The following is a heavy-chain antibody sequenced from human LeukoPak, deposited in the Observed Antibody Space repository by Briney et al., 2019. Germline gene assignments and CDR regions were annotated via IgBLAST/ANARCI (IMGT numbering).Heavy chain of an antibody. CDR2: IRYDGNNK. D-gene: IGHD1-14*01. CDR1: GFTFSNYG. CDR3: VKDNPLDY. J-gene: IGHJ4*02. V-gene: IGHV3-30*02. Sequence: PGGSLRLSCGASGFTFSNYGMLWVRQAPGKGLDWVSFIRYDGNNKLYADSVKGRLTISRDNSKNTLYLHINSLRAEDTAVYYCVKDNPLDYWGQGTLVTVSS.